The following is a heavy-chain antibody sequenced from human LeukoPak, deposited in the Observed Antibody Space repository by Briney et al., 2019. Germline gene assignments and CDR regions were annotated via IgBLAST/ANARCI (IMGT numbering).Heavy chain of an antibody. CDR2: IYYSGST. J-gene: IGHJ5*02. CDR3: ARAITGLWFGEGGWFDP. V-gene: IGHV4-59*01. Sequence: SETLSLTCTVSGGSISSYYWSWIRQPPGKGLEWIGYIYYSGSTNYNPSLKSRVTISVDTSKNQFSLKLSSVTAADTAVYYCARAITGLWFGEGGWFDPWGQGTLVTVPS. D-gene: IGHD3-10*01. CDR1: GGSISSYY.